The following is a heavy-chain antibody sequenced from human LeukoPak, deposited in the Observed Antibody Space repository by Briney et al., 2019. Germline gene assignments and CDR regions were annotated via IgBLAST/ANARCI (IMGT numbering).Heavy chain of an antibody. CDR3: ARGDSSGYYHWFDP. Sequence: AALTLSCPATGDTVTWCYRVWVREARGKRLKWMGWINPNSGGTNYAQKFQGRVTMTRDTSISTAYMELSRLRSDDTAVYYCARGDSSGYYHWFDPWGQGTLVTVSS. CDR2: INPNSGGT. D-gene: IGHD3-22*01. J-gene: IGHJ5*02. CDR1: GDTVTWCY. V-gene: IGHV1-2*02.